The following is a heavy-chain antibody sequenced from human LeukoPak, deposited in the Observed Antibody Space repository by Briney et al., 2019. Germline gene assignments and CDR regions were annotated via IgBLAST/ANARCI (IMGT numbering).Heavy chain of an antibody. CDR3: AKDTSIGKYCTNGVCSPFDY. D-gene: IGHD2-8*01. V-gene: IGHV3-23*01. J-gene: IGHJ4*02. Sequence: GGSLRLSCAASGFPFSSYAMTWVRQAPGKGLEYVSAISGSSSSIYYANSVKGRFTISRDNPKNTLYLQMNSLRAEDTAVYYCAKDTSIGKYCTNGVCSPFDYWGQGTLVTVSS. CDR2: ISGSSSSI. CDR1: GFPFSSYA.